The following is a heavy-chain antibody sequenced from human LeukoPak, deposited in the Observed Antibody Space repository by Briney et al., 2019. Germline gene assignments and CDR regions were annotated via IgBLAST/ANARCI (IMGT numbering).Heavy chain of an antibody. V-gene: IGHV3-23*01. Sequence: GGSLRLSCAASGFTFSSYAMSWVRQAPGKGLEWVSAISGSGGSTYYADSVKGRFTISRDNSKKTLYLQMNSLRAEDTAVYYCAKVSKDILTGYYYYYYYYMDVWGKGTTVTISS. CDR1: GFTFSSYA. D-gene: IGHD3-9*01. CDR3: AKVSKDILTGYYYYYYYYMDV. CDR2: ISGSGGST. J-gene: IGHJ6*03.